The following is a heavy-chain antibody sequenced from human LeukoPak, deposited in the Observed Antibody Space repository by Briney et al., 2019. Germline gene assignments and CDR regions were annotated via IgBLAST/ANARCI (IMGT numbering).Heavy chain of an antibody. CDR2: ISGSGGGT. Sequence: PGGSLRLYCEASGVTFSSYVMSWVRQAPGKGPEGVSGISGSGGGTYYAASVKGRFAISRDNSKNTLYLQMNSLRAEDTAVYYCVQEGPRGLAFDIWGQGTKVTVSS. V-gene: IGHV3-23*01. J-gene: IGHJ3*02. CDR3: VQEGPRGLAFDI. CDR1: GVTFSSYV.